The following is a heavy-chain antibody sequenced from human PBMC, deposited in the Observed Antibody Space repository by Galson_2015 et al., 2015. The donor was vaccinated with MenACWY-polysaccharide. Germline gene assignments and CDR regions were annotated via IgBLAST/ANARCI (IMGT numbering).Heavy chain of an antibody. CDR3: AREGDTYRSGRYGS. V-gene: IGHV3-30*03. CDR2: ISCDGGTK. D-gene: IGHD6-13*01. CDR1: GVTFSNYG. J-gene: IGHJ4*02. Sequence: SLRLSCAASGVTFSNYGMHWVRQAPGKGLEWVAVISCDGGTKYSADSVKGRFTISRDKSRNTLYLQMDSLRPEDTAVYFCAREGDTYRSGRYGSWGQGTLVTVSS.